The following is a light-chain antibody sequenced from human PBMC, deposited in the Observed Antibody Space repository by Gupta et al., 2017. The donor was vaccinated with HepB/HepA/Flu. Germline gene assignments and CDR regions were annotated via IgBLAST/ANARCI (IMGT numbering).Light chain of an antibody. J-gene: IGKJ4*01. Sequence: DIVMTQAPLSLPVTPGEPASIPCRSSQSLLHSKGYNYLDWYLQKPGQSPQLLIYLGSNRASGVPDRFSGSGSGTDFTLKISRVEAEDVGVYYCMQALQTLLTFGGGTRVEIK. CDR2: LGS. CDR1: QSLLHSKGYNY. V-gene: IGKV2-28*01. CDR3: MQALQTLLT.